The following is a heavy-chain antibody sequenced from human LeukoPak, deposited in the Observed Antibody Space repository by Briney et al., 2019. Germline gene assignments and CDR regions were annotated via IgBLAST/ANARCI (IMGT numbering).Heavy chain of an antibody. CDR1: GLTFSNYA. V-gene: IGHV3-30*03. J-gene: IGHJ4*02. CDR3: ARDFTPEWFDIH. CDR2: ISYDGSNK. Sequence: GGSLRLSCAASGLTFSNYAMHWVRQAPGKGLEWVAVISYDGSNKYYADSVKGRFTISRDNSKNTLYLQMNSLRADDTAVYYCARDFTPEWFDIHWGQGTLVTVS. D-gene: IGHD3-3*01.